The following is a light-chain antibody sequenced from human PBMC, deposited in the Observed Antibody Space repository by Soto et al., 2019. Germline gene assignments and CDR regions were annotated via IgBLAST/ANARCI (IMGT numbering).Light chain of an antibody. CDR1: QSVSSSY. V-gene: IGKV3-20*01. Sequence: EIVLTQSPGTLSLSPGERATLSCRASQSVSSSYLAWYQQKPGQAPRLLIYGASSRATGIPDRFSGSGSGTDFTLTISRLEPEDFAVYYCQQYGSSPLWTFGRGNKVEIK. J-gene: IGKJ1*01. CDR3: QQYGSSPLWT. CDR2: GAS.